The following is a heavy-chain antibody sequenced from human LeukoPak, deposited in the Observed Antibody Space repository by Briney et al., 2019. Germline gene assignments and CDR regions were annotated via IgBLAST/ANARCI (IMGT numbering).Heavy chain of an antibody. V-gene: IGHV5-51*01. J-gene: IGHJ1*01. CDR2: IYPGDSDT. CDR3: ARPLRPPGYSSGWYFQH. Sequence: GESLKISCKGSGYSFTSYWIGRVRQMPGKGLEWMGIIYPGDSDTRYSPSFQGQVTISADKSISTAYLQWSSLKASDTAMYYCARPLRPPGYSSGWYFQHWGQGTLVTVSS. CDR1: GYSFTSYW. D-gene: IGHD6-19*01.